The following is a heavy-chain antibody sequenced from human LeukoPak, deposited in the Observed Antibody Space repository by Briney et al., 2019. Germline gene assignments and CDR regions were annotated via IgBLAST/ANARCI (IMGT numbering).Heavy chain of an antibody. D-gene: IGHD6-19*01. CDR2: IYYSGTT. Sequence: SETLSLTCTVSGGSISGYYWSWIRQPPGKGLEWIAYIYYSGTTNYNPSLKSRVTISVDTSKNQFSLKLSSVTAADTAVYYCARHGIAMAGFFDYWGQGTLVTVSS. V-gene: IGHV4-59*08. CDR3: ARHGIAMAGFFDY. J-gene: IGHJ4*02. CDR1: GGSISGYY.